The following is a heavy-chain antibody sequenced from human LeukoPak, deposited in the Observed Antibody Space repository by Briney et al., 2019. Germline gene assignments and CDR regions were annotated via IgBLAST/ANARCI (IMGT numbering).Heavy chain of an antibody. CDR1: GFTFSSYA. Sequence: GGSLRLSCAASGFTFSSYAMSWVRQAPGKGLEWVSAISGSGGTTYYADSVKGRFTISRDNSKNTLYLQMNSLRAEDTAVYYCAKDGNNWNPTDDAFDMWGQGTMVTVSS. J-gene: IGHJ3*02. CDR3: AKDGNNWNPTDDAFDM. V-gene: IGHV3-23*01. CDR2: ISGSGGTT. D-gene: IGHD1-20*01.